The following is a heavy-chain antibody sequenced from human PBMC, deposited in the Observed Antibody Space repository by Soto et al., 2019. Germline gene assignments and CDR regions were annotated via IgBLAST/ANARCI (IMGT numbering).Heavy chain of an antibody. J-gene: IGHJ4*02. V-gene: IGHV4-4*02. Sequence: QVQLQESGPGLVRPSGTLSLTCTVSGDSINTDKWWRWVRQPPGKGLEWIGEIYHNGNTDYNPSLKSRVTMSVDTSKNQFSLKVTSVTAADTAIYYCARDVAVTGETDRFDYWGQGTLVTVSS. D-gene: IGHD2-21*02. CDR2: IYHNGNT. CDR1: GDSINTDKW. CDR3: ARDVAVTGETDRFDY.